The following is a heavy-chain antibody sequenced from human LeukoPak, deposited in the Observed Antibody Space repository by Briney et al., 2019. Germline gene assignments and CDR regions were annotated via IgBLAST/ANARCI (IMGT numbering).Heavy chain of an antibody. CDR3: AKDLPLNNIVVVPAAYDPAFDY. J-gene: IGHJ4*02. CDR2: INSDGSST. V-gene: IGHV3-74*01. D-gene: IGHD2-2*01. CDR1: GFTFSSYW. Sequence: GGSLRLSCAASGFTFSSYWMHWVRQAPGKGLVWVSRINSDGSSTSYADSVKGRFTISRDNAKNTLYLQMNSLRAEDTAVYYCAKDLPLNNIVVVPAAYDPAFDYWGQGTLVTVSS.